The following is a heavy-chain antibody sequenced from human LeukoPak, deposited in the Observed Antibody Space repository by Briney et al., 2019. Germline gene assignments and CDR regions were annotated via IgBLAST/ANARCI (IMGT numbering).Heavy chain of an antibody. CDR1: GGSFSGYH. V-gene: IGHV4-34*01. D-gene: IGHD2-21*02. J-gene: IGHJ4*02. Sequence: PSETLSLTCAVYGGSFSGYHWSWIRQPPGKGLEWIGEINHSGSTNYNPSLKSRVTISVDTSKNQFSLKLSSVTAADTAVYYCARDPLRAYCGGDCYSVADYWGQGTLVTVSS. CDR3: ARDPLRAYCGGDCYSVADY. CDR2: INHSGST.